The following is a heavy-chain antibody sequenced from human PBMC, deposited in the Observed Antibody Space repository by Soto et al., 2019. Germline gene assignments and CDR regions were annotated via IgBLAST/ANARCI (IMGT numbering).Heavy chain of an antibody. Sequence: QMQLVESGGGVVQPGRSLRLSCAASGFTFRSYGIHWVRQAPGKGLEWVALIWFDGSKKYYVDSVKGRFAVSRDNSKNTMYLQMNILRVEDTAVYYGARDRLVPYGYGMDVWGQGTTVTVSS. CDR1: GFTFRSYG. V-gene: IGHV3-33*01. CDR2: IWFDGSKK. D-gene: IGHD2-2*01. J-gene: IGHJ6*02. CDR3: ARDRLVPYGYGMDV.